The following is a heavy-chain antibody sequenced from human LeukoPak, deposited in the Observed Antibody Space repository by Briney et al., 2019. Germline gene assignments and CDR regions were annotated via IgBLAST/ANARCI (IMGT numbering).Heavy chain of an antibody. CDR2: INPNSGGT. J-gene: IGHJ4*02. V-gene: IGHV1-2*02. D-gene: IGHD4-23*01. Sequence: ASVKISCKASGYTFTTYYMHWVRQAPGQGLEWMGWINPNSGGTNYAQKFQGRVTMTRDTSISTAYMELSRLRSDDTAVYYCARGLVTTVVTLEAFDYWGQGTLVTVSS. CDR1: GYTFTTYY. CDR3: ARGLVTTVVTLEAFDY.